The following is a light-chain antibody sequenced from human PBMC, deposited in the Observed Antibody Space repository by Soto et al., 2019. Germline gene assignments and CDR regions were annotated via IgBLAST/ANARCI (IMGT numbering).Light chain of an antibody. CDR2: GAS. Sequence: EIVLTQSPGTLSLSPGERATLSCRASQSISSSYLAWYQQKPGQAPRLLIYGASSRATGIPDRFSGGGSGTDFTLTISRLEPEDFAVYYCHHYGSSPRTFGPGTKVDIK. CDR3: HHYGSSPRT. CDR1: QSISSSY. V-gene: IGKV3-20*01. J-gene: IGKJ3*01.